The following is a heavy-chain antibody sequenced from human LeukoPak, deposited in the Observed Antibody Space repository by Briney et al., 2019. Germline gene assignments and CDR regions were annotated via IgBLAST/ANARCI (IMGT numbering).Heavy chain of an antibody. J-gene: IGHJ4*02. CDR3: ARESSSGLIIDY. Sequence: GGSLRVSRAASGFTFSDFYMNWIRQAPGKGLEWVSYISGSSSYTDYADSVKGRFTISRDNSKKSLYLQMNSLRAEDTAVYYCARESSSGLIIDYLGQGTLVTISS. V-gene: IGHV3-11*06. CDR1: GFTFSDFY. CDR2: ISGSSSYT. D-gene: IGHD6-19*01.